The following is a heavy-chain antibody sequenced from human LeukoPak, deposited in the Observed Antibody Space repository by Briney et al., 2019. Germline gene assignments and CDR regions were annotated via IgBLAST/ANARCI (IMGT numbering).Heavy chain of an antibody. CDR2: IKQDGSER. CDR3: ARELLWFGGGGVDV. J-gene: IGHJ6*02. D-gene: IGHD3-10*01. CDR1: GFTFSTYW. V-gene: IGHV3-7*01. Sequence: GGSLRLSCEGSGFTFSTYWMSWVRQAPGKGLEWVANIKQDGSERDYVDSVEGRFTISRDNAKNSLYLQMDSLRAEDTAVYHCARELLWFGGGGVDVWGQGTTVTVSS.